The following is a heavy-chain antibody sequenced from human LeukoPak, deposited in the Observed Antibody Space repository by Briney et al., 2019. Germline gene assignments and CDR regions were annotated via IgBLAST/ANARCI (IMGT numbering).Heavy chain of an antibody. J-gene: IGHJ3*02. Sequence: SETLSLTCIVSGGSISRSNYYWGWIRQSPGKGLEWIGSIYYSGNTYYNPSLKSRVTISVDTSKNQFSQKLSSVTAADTAVYYCARGDYYYDSTDLGAFDIWSQGTMVTVSS. CDR2: IYYSGNT. V-gene: IGHV4-39*01. CDR3: ARGDYYYDSTDLGAFDI. D-gene: IGHD3-22*01. CDR1: GGSISRSNYY.